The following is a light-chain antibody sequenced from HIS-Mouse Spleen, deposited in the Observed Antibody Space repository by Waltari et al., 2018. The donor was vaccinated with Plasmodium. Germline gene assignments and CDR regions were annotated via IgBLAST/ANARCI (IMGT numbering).Light chain of an antibody. CDR2: EGS. Sequence: QSALTQPASVSGSPGQSITISCTGTSRDVRSYNLVSWYPQHPGQAPILMIYEGSKRPARVSRRFTGSKSCNTTYLTISGRQAEDEADYYCCSYAGSSTYVFGTGTKVTVL. CDR3: CSYAGSSTYV. J-gene: IGLJ1*01. V-gene: IGLV2-23*01. CDR1: SRDVRSYNL.